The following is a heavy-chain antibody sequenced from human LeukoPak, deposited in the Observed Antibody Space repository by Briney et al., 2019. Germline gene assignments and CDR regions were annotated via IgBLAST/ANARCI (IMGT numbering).Heavy chain of an antibody. CDR1: GFTFSSYS. J-gene: IGHJ4*02. CDR3: ARGYSSSWWVFDY. V-gene: IGHV3-21*01. Sequence: KPGGSLRLSCAASGFTFSSYSMNWVRQATGKGLEWVSSISSSSSYIYYADSVKGRFTISRDNAKNSLYLQMNSLRAEDTAVYYCARGYSSSWWVFDYWGQGTLVTVSS. D-gene: IGHD6-13*01. CDR2: ISSSSSYI.